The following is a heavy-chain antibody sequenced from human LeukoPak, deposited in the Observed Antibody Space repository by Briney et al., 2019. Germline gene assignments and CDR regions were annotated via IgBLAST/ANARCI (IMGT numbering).Heavy chain of an antibody. Sequence: GGSLRLSCEASGFTLSNYGMDWVRQAPGKGLEWVSSISGSSAYIYYADSVRGRFTISRDNAKNSLYLQMNSLRAEDTAVYYCARELSSQGYYFDLWGQGSVVTVSS. CDR1: GFTLSNYG. D-gene: IGHD2-2*01. J-gene: IGHJ4*02. CDR3: ARELSSQGYYFDL. V-gene: IGHV3-21*01. CDR2: ISGSSAYI.